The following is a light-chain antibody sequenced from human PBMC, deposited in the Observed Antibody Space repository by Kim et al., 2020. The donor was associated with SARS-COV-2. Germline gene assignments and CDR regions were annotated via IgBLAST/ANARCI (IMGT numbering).Light chain of an antibody. CDR3: QSYDSSHVV. J-gene: IGLJ2*01. Sequence: GQRVTISCTGSSYNIGAGYDVHWYHQLPGTAPELLICGNSNRPSGVPDRFSGSKSGTSASLAITGRQAEDEADYYCQSYDSSHVVFGGGTQLTVL. CDR1: SYNIGAGYD. V-gene: IGLV1-40*01. CDR2: GNS.